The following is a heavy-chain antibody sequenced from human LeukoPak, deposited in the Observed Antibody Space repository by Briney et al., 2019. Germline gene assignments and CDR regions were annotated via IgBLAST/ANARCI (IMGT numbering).Heavy chain of an antibody. J-gene: IGHJ4*02. Sequence: GGSLRLSCAASGFTFTYFGMHWVRQAPGKGLEWVAFIRFDGGDKYYAGSVKGRFTISRDNAKNSLYLQMNSLRAEDTAVYYCARDHGGVLIRGVIDYWGQGTLVTVSS. D-gene: IGHD3-10*01. CDR2: IRFDGGDK. V-gene: IGHV3-30*02. CDR1: GFTFTYFG. CDR3: ARDHGGVLIRGVIDY.